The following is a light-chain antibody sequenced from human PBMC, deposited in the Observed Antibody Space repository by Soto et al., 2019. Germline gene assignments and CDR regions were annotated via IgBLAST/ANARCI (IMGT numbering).Light chain of an antibody. V-gene: IGKV3-20*01. CDR3: QQYDSSPWT. CDR2: DAS. CDR1: QDVGGY. Sequence: EIVFTQSPATLSLSPGDIATRSCMASQDVGGYWSWFQQKPGQAPRLLIYDASIRATGIPDRFSGRGSGTDFTLTISRLEPEDFAVYYCQQYDSSPWTFGQGTKV. J-gene: IGKJ1*01.